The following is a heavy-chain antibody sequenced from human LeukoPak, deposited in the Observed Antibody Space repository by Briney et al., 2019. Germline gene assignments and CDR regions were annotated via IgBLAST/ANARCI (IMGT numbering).Heavy chain of an antibody. CDR3: ARVSPPAIIVVVDDTYFDY. CDR1: GYTFTSYG. CDR2: ISAYNGNT. V-gene: IGHV1-18*01. D-gene: IGHD3-22*01. J-gene: IGHJ4*02. Sequence: ASVKVSCKASGYTFTSYGISWVRQAPGQGLEWMGWISAYNGNTNYAQKLQGRVTMTTDTSTSTAYMELRSLRSDDTAVYYCARVSPPAIIVVVDDTYFDYWGQGTLVTVSS.